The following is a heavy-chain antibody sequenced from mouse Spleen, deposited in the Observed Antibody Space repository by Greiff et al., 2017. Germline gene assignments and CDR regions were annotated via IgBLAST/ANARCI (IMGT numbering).Heavy chain of an antibody. D-gene: IGHD2-3*01. CDR1: GFTFSSYT. CDR3: ARGGYYPFFDD. CDR2: ISSGGGNT. V-gene: IGHV5-9*04. J-gene: IGHJ2*01. Sequence: EVHLVESGGGLVKPGGSLKLSCAASGFTFSSYTMSWVRQTPAKRLEWVATISSGGGNTYYPDSVKGRFTISRDNARNTLYLQMSSLRSEDTAMYYCARGGYYPFFDDWGQGTTLTVSS.